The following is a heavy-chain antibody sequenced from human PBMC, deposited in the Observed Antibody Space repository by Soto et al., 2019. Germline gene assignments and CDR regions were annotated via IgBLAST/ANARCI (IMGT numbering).Heavy chain of an antibody. J-gene: IGHJ4*02. V-gene: IGHV1-18*01. Sequence: ASVKVSCKGSIYTFTSYGISWVRQATGQGLEWMGWISAYNGNTNYAQKLQGRATMTTDTSTSTAYMELRSLRSDDTAVYYFARERAIAAPEDYWGQGTLVTVSS. CDR3: ARERAIAAPEDY. CDR2: ISAYNGNT. D-gene: IGHD6-6*01. CDR1: IYTFTSYG.